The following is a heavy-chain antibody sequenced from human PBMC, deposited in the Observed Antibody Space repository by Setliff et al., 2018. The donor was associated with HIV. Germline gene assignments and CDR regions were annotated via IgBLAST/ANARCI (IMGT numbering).Heavy chain of an antibody. Sequence: SESLSLTCTVSDSGTYYWSWIRQPAGKGLEWIGRVSSRGDTNYNPSHKSRVTISVDTSKNQFSLKLSSVTAADTAVYYCARGPSGRAPAPARAPHYYGLDLWGPGTTVTVSS. CDR3: ARGPSGRAPAPARAPHYYGLDL. J-gene: IGHJ6*01. CDR2: VSSRGDT. D-gene: IGHD2-2*01. CDR1: DSGTYY. V-gene: IGHV4-4*07.